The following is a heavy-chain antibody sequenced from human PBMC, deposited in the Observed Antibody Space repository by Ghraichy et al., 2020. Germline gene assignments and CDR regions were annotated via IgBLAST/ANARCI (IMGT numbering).Heavy chain of an antibody. D-gene: IGHD6-13*01. J-gene: IGHJ4*02. Sequence: GGSLRLSCAASGFTLRNNDMAWVRQAPGKGLEWVSAIAHSGEETFYADSVKGRFSIYRDESQNTLYLQLNSLRAGDTAIYYCARGQAGNPWNFDYWGQGALVTVSS. CDR2: IAHSGEET. V-gene: IGHV3-23*01. CDR1: GFTLRNND. CDR3: ARGQAGNPWNFDY.